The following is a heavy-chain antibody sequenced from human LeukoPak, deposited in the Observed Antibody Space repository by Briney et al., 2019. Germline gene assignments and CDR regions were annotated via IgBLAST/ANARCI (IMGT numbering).Heavy chain of an antibody. CDR2: INTIGTTI. V-gene: IGHV3-11*01. Sequence: PGGSLRLSCAASGFTFSNYYMSWIRHAPGKGLEWVSYINTIGTTIYYADSLKGRFTISRDNAKNSLSLQMDSLRAEDTAVYYCARGDFGRYAFDFWGQGTMVTVPS. CDR1: GFTFSNYY. J-gene: IGHJ3*01. D-gene: IGHD2/OR15-2a*01. CDR3: ARGDFGRYAFDF.